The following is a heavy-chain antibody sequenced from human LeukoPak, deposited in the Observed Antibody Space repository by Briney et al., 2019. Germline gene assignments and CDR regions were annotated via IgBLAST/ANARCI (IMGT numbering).Heavy chain of an antibody. J-gene: IGHJ4*02. Sequence: PGGSLRLSCAASGFTFSSYGIHWVRQAPGKGLVWVAVISYDGSNKYYADSVKGRFTTSRDNSKNTLYLQMNSLRAEDTAVYYCATVRLDYWGQGTLVTVSS. CDR2: ISYDGSNK. CDR1: GFTFSSYG. V-gene: IGHV3-30*03. CDR3: ATVRLDY. D-gene: IGHD1-1*01.